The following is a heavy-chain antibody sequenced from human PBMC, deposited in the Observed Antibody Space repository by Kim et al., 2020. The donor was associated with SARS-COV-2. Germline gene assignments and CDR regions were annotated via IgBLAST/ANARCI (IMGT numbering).Heavy chain of an antibody. CDR2: IYSGGST. J-gene: IGHJ6*02. CDR1: GFTVSSNY. CDR3: ARDRGSSSSIYYYYGMDV. V-gene: IGHV3-53*01. Sequence: GGSLRLSCAASGFTVSSNYMSWVRQAPGKGLEWVSVIYSGGSTYYADSVKGRFTISRDNSKNTLYLQMNSLRAEDTAVYYCARDRGSSSSIYYYYGMDVWGQGTTVTVSS. D-gene: IGHD6-6*01.